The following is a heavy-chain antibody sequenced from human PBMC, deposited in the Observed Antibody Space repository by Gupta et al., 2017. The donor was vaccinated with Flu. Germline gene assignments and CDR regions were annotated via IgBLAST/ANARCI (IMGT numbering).Heavy chain of an antibody. J-gene: IGHJ4*02. CDR3: VKYRWFNSRTFDY. Sequence: EVQLLESGGGLVQPVGCLRLSCSPSGFTFDSYVLNWVRQAPGKVLEWVSVISTSGNKYYRDSIKGRFTISRDTSKNTLYLQMNSLRAEDTAVYYGVKYRWFNSRTFDYWGQGILVTVSS. D-gene: IGHD4-23*01. V-gene: IGHV3-23*01. CDR1: GFTFDSYV. CDR2: ISTSGNK.